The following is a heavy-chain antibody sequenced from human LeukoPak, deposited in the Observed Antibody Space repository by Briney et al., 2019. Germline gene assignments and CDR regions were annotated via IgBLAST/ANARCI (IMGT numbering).Heavy chain of an antibody. Sequence: ASVKVSCKASGYTFTSYDINWVRQATGQGLEWMGWMNPNSGNTGYAQKFQGRVTMTTDTSTSTAYMELRSLRSDDTAVYYCARSLVGATLDDYWGQGTLVTVSS. CDR3: ARSLVGATLDDY. CDR2: MNPNSGNT. CDR1: GYTFTSYD. J-gene: IGHJ4*02. V-gene: IGHV1-8*01. D-gene: IGHD1-26*01.